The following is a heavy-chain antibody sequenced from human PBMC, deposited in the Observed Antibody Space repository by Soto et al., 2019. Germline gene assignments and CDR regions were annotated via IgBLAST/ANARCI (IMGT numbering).Heavy chain of an antibody. Sequence: ASVKVSCKASGFTFTSSAVPWVRQARGQRLEWIGWIVVGSGNTNYAQKFQERVTITRDMSTSTAYMERSSLRSEDTAVYYCAAGLSYYYDSSGSLEAFDIWGQGTMVTVSS. CDR1: GFTFTSSA. J-gene: IGHJ3*02. V-gene: IGHV1-58*01. CDR2: IVVGSGNT. D-gene: IGHD3-22*01. CDR3: AAGLSYYYDSSGSLEAFDI.